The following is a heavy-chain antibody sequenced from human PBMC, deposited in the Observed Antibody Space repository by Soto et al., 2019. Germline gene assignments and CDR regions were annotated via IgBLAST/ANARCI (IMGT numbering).Heavy chain of an antibody. V-gene: IGHV4-39*01. CDR2: IYYSGST. D-gene: IGHD4-4*01. J-gene: IGHJ6*02. CDR1: GGSISSSSYY. CDR3: ARLRSNYLLGYHYYGMDV. Sequence: SETLSLTCTVSGGSISSSSYYWGWIRQPPGKGLEWIGSIYYSGSTYYNPSLTRRVTISVDTSKNQFSLKLSSVTAADTAVYYCARLRSNYLLGYHYYGMDVWGQGTTVTVSS.